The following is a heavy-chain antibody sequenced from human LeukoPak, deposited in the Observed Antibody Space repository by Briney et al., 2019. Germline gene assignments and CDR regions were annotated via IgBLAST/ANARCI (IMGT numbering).Heavy chain of an antibody. CDR3: AKERGNNGGNTNGYFDY. Sequence: GGSLRLSCAASGFTFSNYAMSWVRQAPGKGLEWVSVISGSGGTTYSADSVKGRFTISRDNSKNTLYLQMNGLRAEDTAAYYCAKERGNNGGNTNGYFDYWGQGTLVTVSS. V-gene: IGHV3-23*01. CDR2: ISGSGGTT. D-gene: IGHD4-23*01. J-gene: IGHJ4*02. CDR1: GFTFSNYA.